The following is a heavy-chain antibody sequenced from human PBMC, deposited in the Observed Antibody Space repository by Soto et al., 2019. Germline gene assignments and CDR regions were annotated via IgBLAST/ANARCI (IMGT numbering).Heavy chain of an antibody. V-gene: IGHV3-53*01. D-gene: IGHD3-22*01. CDR2: IYSGGST. CDR1: GFTVNNNY. Sequence: GGSLRLSCAASGFTVNNNYMSWVRQAPGKGLEWVALIYSGGSTYYADSVRGRFTISRDNSKNTLYLQMNSLRAEDTAVYYCATYSSLDYWGQGTLVTVSS. CDR3: ATYSSLDY. J-gene: IGHJ4*02.